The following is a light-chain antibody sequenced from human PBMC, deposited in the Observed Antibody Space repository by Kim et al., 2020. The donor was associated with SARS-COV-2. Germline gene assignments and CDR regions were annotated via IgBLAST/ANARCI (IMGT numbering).Light chain of an antibody. J-gene: IGKJ4*01. CDR1: QTLNNF. CDR3: QQYKAYPLT. CDR2: DVS. Sequence: DIQMTQSPSTLSASVGDRVTSTCRASQTLNNFLAWYQQKPGKAPEVLIYDVSNLQTGVPSRFSGSGSGTEFSLTISSLQPDDFATYYCQQYKAYPLTFGGGTKVAIK. V-gene: IGKV1-5*01.